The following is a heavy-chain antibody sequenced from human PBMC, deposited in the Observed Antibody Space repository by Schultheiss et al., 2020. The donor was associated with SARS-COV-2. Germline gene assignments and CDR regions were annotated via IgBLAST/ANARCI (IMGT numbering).Heavy chain of an antibody. CDR3: ARDGDTAMGSVDDAFDI. V-gene: IGHV3-74*01. CDR1: GFTFSSYW. D-gene: IGHD5-18*01. Sequence: GGSLRLSCAASGFTFSSYWMHWVRQAPGKGLVWVSRINSDGSSTTYADSVKGRFTISRDNAKNTLYLQMNSLRAEDTAVYYCARDGDTAMGSVDDAFDIWGQGTMVTVSS. J-gene: IGHJ3*02. CDR2: INSDGSST.